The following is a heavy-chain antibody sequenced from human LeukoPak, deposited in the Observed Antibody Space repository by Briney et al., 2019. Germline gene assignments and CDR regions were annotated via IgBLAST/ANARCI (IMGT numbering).Heavy chain of an antibody. V-gene: IGHV3-74*01. Sequence: GGSLRLSCAASGFTFSSYWMHWVRQAPGKGLVWVSRINSDGSSTSYADSVKGRFTISRDNSKNTLYLQMNSLRAEDTAVYYCAKSALDDSSGYPYYFDYWGQGTLVTVSS. CDR3: AKSALDDSSGYPYYFDY. J-gene: IGHJ4*02. D-gene: IGHD3-22*01. CDR2: INSDGSST. CDR1: GFTFSSYW.